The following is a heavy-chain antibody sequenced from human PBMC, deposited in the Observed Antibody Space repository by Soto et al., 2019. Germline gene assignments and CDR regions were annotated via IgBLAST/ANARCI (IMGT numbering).Heavy chain of an antibody. CDR2: ISSSSSYI. V-gene: IGHV3-21*01. CDR1: GFTFSSYS. CDR3: ARVSGGTSKKNDYFDY. J-gene: IGHJ4*02. D-gene: IGHD2-2*01. Sequence: GGSLRLSCAASGFTFSSYSMNWVRQAPGKGLEWVSSISSSSSYIYYADSVKGRFTISRDNAKNSLYLQMNSLRAEDTAVYYCARVSGGTSKKNDYFDYWGQGTLVTVSS.